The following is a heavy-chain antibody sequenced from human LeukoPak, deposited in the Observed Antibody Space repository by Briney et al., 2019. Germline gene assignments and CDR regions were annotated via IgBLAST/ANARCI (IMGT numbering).Heavy chain of an antibody. V-gene: IGHV3-21*01. J-gene: IGHJ4*02. D-gene: IGHD3-3*01. CDR3: ARDGEDDFWSGYFDY. CDR2: ISSSSSYI. Sequence: PGGSLRLSCAASGFTFSSYSMNWVRQAPGKGLEWVSSISSSSSYIYYADSVKGRFTISRDNAKSSLYLQMNSLRAEDTAVYYCARDGEDDFWSGYFDYWGQGTLVTVSS. CDR1: GFTFSSYS.